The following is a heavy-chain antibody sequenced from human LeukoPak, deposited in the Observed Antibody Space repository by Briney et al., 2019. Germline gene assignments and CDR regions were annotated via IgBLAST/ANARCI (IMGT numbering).Heavy chain of an antibody. J-gene: IGHJ4*02. D-gene: IGHD3-10*01. CDR1: GFTFSSYG. Sequence: PGGSLRLSCAASGFTFSSYGMHWVRQAPGKGLEWVAVISYDGSNKYYADSVKGRFTISRDNSKNTLYLQMNSLRAEDTAVYYCARVLAMVRGVIDYWGQGTLVTVSS. V-gene: IGHV3-30*03. CDR2: ISYDGSNK. CDR3: ARVLAMVRGVIDY.